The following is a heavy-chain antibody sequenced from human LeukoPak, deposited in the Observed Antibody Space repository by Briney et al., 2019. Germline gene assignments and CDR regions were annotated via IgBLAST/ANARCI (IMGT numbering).Heavy chain of an antibody. CDR1: GFTFSRNG. V-gene: IGHV3-33*07. Sequence: GRSLRLSCAASGFTFSRNGMDGVRQAPGKGREGVAVIWFDGSKEYYGDSVKGRFTISRDNSKNPLYLQMNSLRAEDTAVYYCARDLYDSSGYGAFDIWGQGTMVTVSS. CDR3: ARDLYDSSGYGAFDI. D-gene: IGHD3-22*01. CDR2: IWFDGSKE. J-gene: IGHJ3*02.